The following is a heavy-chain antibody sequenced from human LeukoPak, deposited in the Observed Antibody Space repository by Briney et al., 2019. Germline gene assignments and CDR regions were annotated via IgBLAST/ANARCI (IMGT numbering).Heavy chain of an antibody. CDR3: ARLWDSSSSLDY. CDR1: GGSNSSYY. D-gene: IGHD6-6*01. V-gene: IGHV4-59*08. Sequence: SETLSLTCTVSGGSNSSYYWTWIRQPPGKGLGLEWIGYIYYSGGTNYNPSLKSRATISIDTSKNQVSLKLSSVTAADTAVYYCARLWDSSSSLDYWGQGTLVTVSS. CDR2: IYYSGGT. J-gene: IGHJ4*02.